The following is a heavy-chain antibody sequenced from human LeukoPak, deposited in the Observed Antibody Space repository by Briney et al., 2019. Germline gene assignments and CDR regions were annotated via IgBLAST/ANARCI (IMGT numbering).Heavy chain of an antibody. CDR2: IHYSGST. D-gene: IGHD3-22*01. CDR3: ARIGKYYYDSSAPGGAFDI. J-gene: IGHJ3*02. Sequence: SETLSLTCTVSGGSISSSSYYWGWIRQPPGKGLEWIGSIHYSGSTYYNPSLKSRVTISVDTSKNQFSLKLSSVTAADTAVYYCARIGKYYYDSSAPGGAFDIWGQGTMVTVSS. CDR1: GGSISSSSYY. V-gene: IGHV4-39*07.